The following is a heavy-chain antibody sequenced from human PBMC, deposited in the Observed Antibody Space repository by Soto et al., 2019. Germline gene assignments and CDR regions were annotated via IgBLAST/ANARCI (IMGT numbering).Heavy chain of an antibody. CDR2: IVPNVGTG. CDR3: ARRDTSGFLRYFDN. Sequence: QMQLVQSGAEVKKPGSSVKVSCKASGGTLSSFINYPINWVRQAPGQGLEWMGGIVPNVGTGNYAQKFQGRVTITADKSTGTADMELSSLRSEDTALYYCARRDTSGFLRYFDNWGQGTLVTVSS. V-gene: IGHV1-69*06. J-gene: IGHJ4*02. D-gene: IGHD3-3*01. CDR1: GGTLSSFINYP.